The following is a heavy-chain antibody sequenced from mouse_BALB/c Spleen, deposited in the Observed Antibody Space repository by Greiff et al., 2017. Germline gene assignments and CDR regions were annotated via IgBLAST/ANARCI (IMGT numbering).Heavy chain of an antibody. CDR1: GYSITSDYA. J-gene: IGHJ4*01. Sequence: EVQLVESGPGLVTPSQSLSLTCTVTGYSITSDYAWNWLRQFPGNKLEWMGYISYSGSTSYNPSLKSRISITRDTSKNQFFLQLNSVTTEDTATYYCARKRLLYYYAMDYWGQGTSVTVSS. V-gene: IGHV3-2*02. D-gene: IGHD1-1*01. CDR2: ISYSGST. CDR3: ARKRLLYYYAMDY.